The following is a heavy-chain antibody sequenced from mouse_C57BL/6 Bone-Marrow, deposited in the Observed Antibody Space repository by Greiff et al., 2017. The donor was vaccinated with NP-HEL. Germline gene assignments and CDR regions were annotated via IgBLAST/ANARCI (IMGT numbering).Heavy chain of an antibody. CDR3: ARSAVATRPWCAY. CDR1: GYTFTSYT. Sequence: QVQLQQSGAELARPGASVKMSCKASGYTFTSYTMHWVKQRPGQGLEWIGYINPSSGYTKYNQKFKDKATLTADKSSSTAYMQLSSLTSEDSAVYYCARSAVATRPWCAYRGQGTLGTVSA. J-gene: IGHJ3*01. V-gene: IGHV1-4*01. CDR2: INPSSGYT. D-gene: IGHD1-1*01.